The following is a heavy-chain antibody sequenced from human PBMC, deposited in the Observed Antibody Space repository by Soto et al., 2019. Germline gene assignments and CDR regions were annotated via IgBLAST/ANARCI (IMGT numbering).Heavy chain of an antibody. D-gene: IGHD2-2*01. V-gene: IGHV1-18*01. CDR1: GYTFTSYG. J-gene: IGHJ5*02. CDR2: ISAYNGNT. Sequence: ASVKVSCKASGYTFTSYGISWVRQAPGQGLEWMGWISAYNGNTNYAQKLQGRVTMTTVTSTSTAYMELRSLRSDDTAVYYCARDGCSSTSCYGSDYNWFDPWGQGTLVTVS. CDR3: ARDGCSSTSCYGSDYNWFDP.